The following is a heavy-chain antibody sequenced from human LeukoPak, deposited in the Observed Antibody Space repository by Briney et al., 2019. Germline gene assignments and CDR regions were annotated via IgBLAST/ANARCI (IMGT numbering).Heavy chain of an antibody. CDR1: GFTFSSYA. Sequence: PGGSLRLSCAASGFTFSSYAMNWVRQAPGKGLEWVSTISGSGGSTYYADSVKGRFTISRDNSKNTLYLQMNSLRAEDTAVYYCAKLVNYDRSVTPVDYWGQGTLVTVSS. CDR2: ISGSGGST. D-gene: IGHD3-22*01. CDR3: AKLVNYDRSVTPVDY. V-gene: IGHV3-23*01. J-gene: IGHJ4*02.